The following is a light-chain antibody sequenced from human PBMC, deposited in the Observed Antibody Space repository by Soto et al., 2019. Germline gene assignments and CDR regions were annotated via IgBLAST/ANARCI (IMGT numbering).Light chain of an antibody. Sequence: DIQMTQSPSTLSASVGDRVTITCRASQSISSWLAWYQPKPGKAPKLLIYDASSLESGVPSRFSRSGSGTELPLAISSLPPDDFPTYYCQQYNSYPCTFGQGTKLEIK. CDR2: DAS. J-gene: IGKJ2*02. V-gene: IGKV1-5*01. CDR1: QSISSW. CDR3: QQYNSYPCT.